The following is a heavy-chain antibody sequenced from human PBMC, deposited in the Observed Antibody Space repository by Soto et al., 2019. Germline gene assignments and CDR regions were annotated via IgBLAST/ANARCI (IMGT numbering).Heavy chain of an antibody. CDR3: ASPSGGLYSGVWLY. J-gene: IGHJ4*02. CDR2: LSGTGGAT. Sequence: EVQLLESGGGLVEPGGSLRLSCAASGFIFSNYGMSWVRQAPGKGLEWVSGLSGTGGATHPSDSVRGRFTISRDNSKNTLYLQMNSLRTEDTAVYYCASPSGGLYSGVWLYWGQGTLVTVSS. D-gene: IGHD1-26*01. CDR1: GFIFSNYG. V-gene: IGHV3-23*01.